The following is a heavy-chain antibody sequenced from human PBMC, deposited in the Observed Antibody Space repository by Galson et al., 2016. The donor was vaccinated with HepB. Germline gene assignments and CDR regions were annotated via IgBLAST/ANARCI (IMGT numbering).Heavy chain of an antibody. CDR2: ISNSNAFI. V-gene: IGHV3-21*01. CDR1: GFRFSTYP. D-gene: IGHD3-10*01. Sequence: SLRLSCAASGFRFSTYPMIWVRQAPGKGLEWVSSISNSNAFIYYADSVKGRFTISRDNAKNSLYLQMNSLRAEDTAVYYCARGGNPFGWFGEGVYWYFDLWGRGTLVTVSS. J-gene: IGHJ2*01. CDR3: ARGGNPFGWFGEGVYWYFDL.